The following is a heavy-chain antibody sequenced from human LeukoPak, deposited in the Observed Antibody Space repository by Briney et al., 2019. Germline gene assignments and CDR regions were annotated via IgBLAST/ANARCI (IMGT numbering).Heavy chain of an antibody. D-gene: IGHD6-6*01. V-gene: IGHV1-69*04. CDR1: GYTFTSYG. Sequence: GASVKVSCKASGYTFTSYGISWVRQAPGQGLEWMGRIIPILGIANYAQKFQGRVTITADKSTSTAYMELSSLRSEDTAVYYCARGPPQGSVPHFDPWGQGTLVTVSS. J-gene: IGHJ5*02. CDR3: ARGPPQGSVPHFDP. CDR2: IIPILGIA.